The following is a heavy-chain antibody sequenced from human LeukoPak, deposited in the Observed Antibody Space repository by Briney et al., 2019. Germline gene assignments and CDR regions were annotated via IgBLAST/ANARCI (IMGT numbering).Heavy chain of an antibody. V-gene: IGHV4-34*12. J-gene: IGHJ3*02. CDR2: IVHSGNT. CDR3: ARFGSSTWYKGAFDI. CDR1: GGSFSGYY. Sequence: SETLSLTCAVYGGSFSGYYWSWIRQPPGKGLEWIGEIVHSGNTKYNSSLKSRVTISVDTSKNQFSLNLTSVTAADTAVYYCARFGSSTWYKGAFDIWGQGTMVTVAS. D-gene: IGHD6-13*01.